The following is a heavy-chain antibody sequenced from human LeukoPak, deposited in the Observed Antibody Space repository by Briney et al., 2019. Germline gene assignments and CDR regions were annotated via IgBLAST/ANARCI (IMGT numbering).Heavy chain of an antibody. J-gene: IGHJ4*02. Sequence: PGGSLRLSCAASGFTFSSYAMSGVRQAPGKGLEWVSVIYSGGSTYYADSVKGRFTISRDNSKNTLYLQMNSLRAEDTAVYYCAKGRFPDSSSSFLYYFDYWGQGTLVTVSS. D-gene: IGHD6-6*01. CDR3: AKGRFPDSSSSFLYYFDY. CDR1: GFTFSSYA. V-gene: IGHV3-66*02. CDR2: IYSGGST.